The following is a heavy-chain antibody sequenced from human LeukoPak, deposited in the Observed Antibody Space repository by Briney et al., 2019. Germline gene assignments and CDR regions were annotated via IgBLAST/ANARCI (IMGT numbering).Heavy chain of an antibody. Sequence: SETLSLTCTVSGGSISSYYWSWIRQPPGKGLEWIGYIYYSGSTNYNPSLKSRVTTSVDTSKNQFSLKLSSVTAADTAVYYCARLPPPGYGDYSDFDYWGQGTLVTVSS. J-gene: IGHJ4*02. CDR2: IYYSGST. CDR1: GGSISSYY. V-gene: IGHV4-59*01. CDR3: ARLPPPGYGDYSDFDY. D-gene: IGHD4-17*01.